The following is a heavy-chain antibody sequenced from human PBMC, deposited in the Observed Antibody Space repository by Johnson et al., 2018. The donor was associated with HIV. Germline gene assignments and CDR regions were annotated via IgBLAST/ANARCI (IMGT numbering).Heavy chain of an antibody. J-gene: IGHJ3*02. V-gene: IGHV3-11*04. CDR1: GFTFSDYY. CDR3: ARAMYTSGWSYDAFDI. Sequence: QVQLVESGGGVVQPGRSLRLSCAASGFTFSDYYMSWIRQAPGKGLEWISYISSSASTIYSEDSVKGRVTISRDNAKNSLYLQMNSLRAEDTAVYYCARAMYTSGWSYDAFDIWGQGTKVTVSS. D-gene: IGHD6-19*01. CDR2: ISSSASTI.